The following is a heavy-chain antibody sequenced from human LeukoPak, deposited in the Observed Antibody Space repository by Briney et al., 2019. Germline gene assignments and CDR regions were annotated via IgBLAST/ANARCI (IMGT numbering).Heavy chain of an antibody. D-gene: IGHD7-27*01. V-gene: IGHV3-7*01. J-gene: IGHJ4*02. CDR2: IKEDGSEK. CDR3: ATWGPWSYFDY. CDR1: GSTFSSYW. Sequence: GGSLRLSCAASGSTFSSYWMNWVRQAPGKGLEWVANIKEDGSEKYYVDSVKGRFTISRDNAKNSLYLQMNSLRAEDTAVYYCATWGPWSYFDYWGQGTLVTVSS.